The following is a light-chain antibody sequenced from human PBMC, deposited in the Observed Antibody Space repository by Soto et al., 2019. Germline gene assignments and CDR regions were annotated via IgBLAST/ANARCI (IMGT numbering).Light chain of an antibody. V-gene: IGKV3-11*01. CDR3: QQRSNWPMST. J-gene: IGKJ5*01. Sequence: EIVLTQSPATLSLSPGERATLSCRASQSVSSSLAWYQQKPGQAPRLLIYGASNRATGIPARFSGSGSGTDFTLTISSLEPEDFAVYYCQQRSNWPMSTFGQGTRLEIK. CDR1: QSVSSS. CDR2: GAS.